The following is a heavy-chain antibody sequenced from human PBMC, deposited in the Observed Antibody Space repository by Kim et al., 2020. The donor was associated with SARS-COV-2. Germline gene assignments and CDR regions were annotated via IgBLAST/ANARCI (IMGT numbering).Heavy chain of an antibody. CDR3: ARDRNYYDSSGYYYPRYYYYYGMDV. V-gene: IGHV3-30-3*01. CDR1: GFTFSSYA. CDR2: ISYDGSNK. J-gene: IGHJ6*02. Sequence: GGSLRLSCAASGFTFSSYAMHRVRQAPGKGLEWVAVISYDGSNKYYADSVKGRFTISRDNSKNTLYLQMNSLRAEDTAVYYCARDRNYYDSSGYYYPRYYYYYGMDVWGQGTTVTVSS. D-gene: IGHD3-22*01.